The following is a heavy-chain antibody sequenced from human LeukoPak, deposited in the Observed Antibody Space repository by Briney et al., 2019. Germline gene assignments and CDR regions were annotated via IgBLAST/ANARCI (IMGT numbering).Heavy chain of an antibody. V-gene: IGHV5-10-1*01. Sequence: GESLKISCKGSGYSFTSYWISWVRQMPGKGLEWMGRIDPSDSYTNYSPSFQGHVTISADKSISTAYLQWSSLRASDTAMYYYASFGGNSDYWGQGTLVTVSS. CDR1: GYSFTSYW. CDR2: IDPSDSYT. J-gene: IGHJ4*02. CDR3: ASFGGNSDY. D-gene: IGHD4-23*01.